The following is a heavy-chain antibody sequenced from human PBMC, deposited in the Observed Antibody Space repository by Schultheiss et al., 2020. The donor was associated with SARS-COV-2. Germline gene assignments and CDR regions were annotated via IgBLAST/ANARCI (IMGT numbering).Heavy chain of an antibody. D-gene: IGHD2-2*01. Sequence: GSLRLSCAVSGYSISSGYYWGWIRQPPGKGLEWIGSIYHSGSTYYNPSLKSRVTISVDTSKKQFSLKLSSVTAADTAVYYCARDVIVVVPEDYYYYGMDVWGQGTTVTVSS. CDR3: ARDVIVVVPEDYYYYGMDV. CDR1: GYSISSGYY. V-gene: IGHV4-38-2*02. CDR2: IYHSGST. J-gene: IGHJ6*02.